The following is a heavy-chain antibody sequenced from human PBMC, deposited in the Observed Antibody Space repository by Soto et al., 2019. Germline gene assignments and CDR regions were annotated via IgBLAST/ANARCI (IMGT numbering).Heavy chain of an antibody. CDR1: GFTVSSNY. CDR3: ARSYYDSSASYASYGMDV. V-gene: IGHV3-48*01. J-gene: IGHJ6*02. Sequence: GGSLRLSCAASGFTVSSNYMSWVRQAPGKGLEWISHISASSRTLFYADSVKGRFTISRDNAKNSLYLQMNSLRAEDTAVYYCARSYYDSSASYASYGMDVWGQGTTVTVSS. D-gene: IGHD3-22*01. CDR2: ISASSRTL.